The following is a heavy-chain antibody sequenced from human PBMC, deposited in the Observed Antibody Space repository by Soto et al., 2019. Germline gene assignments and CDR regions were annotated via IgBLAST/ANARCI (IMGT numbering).Heavy chain of an antibody. Sequence: GGSLRLSCAASGFTFSNAWMNWVRQAPGKGLKWVGRIKSKTDGGTTDYAAPVKGRFTISRDDSKNTLYLQMNSLKTEDTAVYYCTTVPAGYYYGSGSSRYGMDVWGQGTTVTVSS. D-gene: IGHD3-10*01. CDR1: GFTFSNAW. J-gene: IGHJ6*02. CDR2: IKSKTDGGTT. CDR3: TTVPAGYYYGSGSSRYGMDV. V-gene: IGHV3-15*07.